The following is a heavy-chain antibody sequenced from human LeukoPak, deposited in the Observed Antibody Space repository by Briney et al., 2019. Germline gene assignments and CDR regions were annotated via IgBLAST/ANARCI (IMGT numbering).Heavy chain of an antibody. V-gene: IGHV4-38-2*01. CDR3: ARRGYSSGWYAY. Sequence: SETLSLTCAVSGYSISSGYYWGWIRQPPGKGLEWIGSIYYSGSTYYNPSLKSRVTISVDTSKNQFSLKLSSVTAADTAVYYCARRGYSSGWYAYWGQGTLVTVSS. J-gene: IGHJ4*02. CDR2: IYYSGST. CDR1: GYSISSGYY. D-gene: IGHD6-19*01.